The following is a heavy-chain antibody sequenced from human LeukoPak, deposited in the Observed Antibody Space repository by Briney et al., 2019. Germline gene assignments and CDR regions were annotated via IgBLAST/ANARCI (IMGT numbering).Heavy chain of an antibody. D-gene: IGHD2-21*01. CDR1: GYTFTGHY. J-gene: IGHJ5*02. Sequence: ASVKVSCKASGYTFTGHYMHWVRQAPGQGLEWMGWINPNSGGTNYAQKFQGRATMTRDTSISTAYMELSRLTSDDTAVYYCARNSSLVDPWGQGTLVTVSS. V-gene: IGHV1-2*02. CDR3: ARNSSLVDP. CDR2: INPNSGGT.